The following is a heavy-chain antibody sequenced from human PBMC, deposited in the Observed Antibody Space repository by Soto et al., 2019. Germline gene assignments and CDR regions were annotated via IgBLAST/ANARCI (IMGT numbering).Heavy chain of an antibody. CDR3: ARVRSQWFGEHYYYYYYGMDV. CDR1: GGSISSSNW. J-gene: IGHJ6*02. D-gene: IGHD3-10*01. CDR2: IYHSGST. V-gene: IGHV4-4*02. Sequence: PSETLSLTCAVSGGSISSSNWWSWVRQPPGKGLEWIGEIYHSGSTNYNPSLKSRVTISVDKSKNQFSLKLSSVTAADTAVYYCARVRSQWFGEHYYYYYYGMDVWGQGTTVTVSS.